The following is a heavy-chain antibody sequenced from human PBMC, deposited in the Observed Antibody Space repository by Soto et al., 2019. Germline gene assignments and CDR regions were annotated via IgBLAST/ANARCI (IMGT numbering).Heavy chain of an antibody. Sequence: SETLSLTCTVSGASISSSSYYWGWIRQPPGKGLEWIGSIYYSGSTYYNPSLKSRVTISVDTSKNQFSLKLSSVTAADTAVYYCARQEAGVFDYWGQGTLVTVSS. V-gene: IGHV4-39*01. D-gene: IGHD2-8*01. CDR1: GASISSSSYY. CDR3: ARQEAGVFDY. J-gene: IGHJ4*02. CDR2: IYYSGST.